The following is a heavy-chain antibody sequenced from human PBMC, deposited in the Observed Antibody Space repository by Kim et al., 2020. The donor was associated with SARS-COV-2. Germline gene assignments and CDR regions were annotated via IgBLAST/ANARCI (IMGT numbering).Heavy chain of an antibody. CDR2: TYYRSKWSN. CDR3: ARSADYGDLPFDY. Sequence: SQTLSLTCAISGDSVSSTSSVWHWIRQSPSRGLEWLGRTYYRSKWSNDYAVPVKSRISINPDTSKDHFSLHLNSVTPEDTAVYYCARSADYGDLPFDYWGPGTLVTVSS. CDR1: GDSVSSTSSV. D-gene: IGHD4-17*01. J-gene: IGHJ4*02. V-gene: IGHV6-1*01.